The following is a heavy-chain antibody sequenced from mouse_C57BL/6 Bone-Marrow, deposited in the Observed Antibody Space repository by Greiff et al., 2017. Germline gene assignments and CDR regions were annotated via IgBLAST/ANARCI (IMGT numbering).Heavy chain of an antibody. D-gene: IGHD1-1*02. CDR1: GFNIKDDY. J-gene: IGHJ2*01. CDR3: TTYYGNY. Sequence: VQLKESGAELVRPGASVKLSCTASGFNIKDDYMHWVKQRPEQGLEWIGWIDPENGDTEYASKFQGKATIKADTSSNTAYLQLSSLTSEDTAVYYCTTYYGNYWGQGTTLTVSS. CDR2: IDPENGDT. V-gene: IGHV14-4*01.